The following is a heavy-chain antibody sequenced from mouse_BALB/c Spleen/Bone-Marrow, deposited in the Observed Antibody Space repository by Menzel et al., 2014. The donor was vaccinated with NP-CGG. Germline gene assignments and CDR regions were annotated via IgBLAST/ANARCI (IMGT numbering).Heavy chain of an antibody. Sequence: VKLMESGAELARPGASVKLSCKASGYTFTSYWMQWVKQRPGQGLEWIGAIYPGDGDTTYTQKFKGKATLTADKSSSTAYMQLSSLASEDSAVYYCARGAPCDYWGQGTTLTVSS. V-gene: IGHV1-87*01. CDR2: IYPGDGDT. CDR1: GYTFTSYW. CDR3: ARGAPCDY. J-gene: IGHJ2*01.